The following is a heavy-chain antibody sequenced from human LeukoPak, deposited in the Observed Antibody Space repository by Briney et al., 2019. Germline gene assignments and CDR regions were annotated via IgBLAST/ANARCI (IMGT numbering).Heavy chain of an antibody. Sequence: PVASVKVSCKASGYTFTSYGISWVRQAPGQGLEWVAWISLATGAPSYAQKFQGRVTLTTDTSTSTAYMELRSLKSDDTAVYYCARDIGLVRGIIMAHWGQGTQVTASS. J-gene: IGHJ4*02. CDR1: GYTFTSYG. CDR2: ISLATGAP. CDR3: ARDIGLVRGIIMAH. V-gene: IGHV1-18*01. D-gene: IGHD3-10*01.